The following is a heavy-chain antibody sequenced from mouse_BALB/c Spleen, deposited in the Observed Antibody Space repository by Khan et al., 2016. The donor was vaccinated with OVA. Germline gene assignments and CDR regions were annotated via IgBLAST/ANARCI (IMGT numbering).Heavy chain of an antibody. Sequence: EVELVESGGGLVQPGGPRKLSCAASGFTFIDYGMAWVRQTPGKGPEWIAFISSVAYSIYYADTVTGRFTISSENAKNTLYLEMSSLRSDDTAMYYCVRWGFAYWGQGTLVTVSA. CDR1: GFTFIDYG. J-gene: IGHJ3*01. CDR3: VRWGFAY. CDR2: ISSVAYSI. V-gene: IGHV5-15*02.